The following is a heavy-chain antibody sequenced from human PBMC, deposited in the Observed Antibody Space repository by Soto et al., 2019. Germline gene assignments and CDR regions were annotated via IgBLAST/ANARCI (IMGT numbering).Heavy chain of an antibody. CDR3: ARLDYGDARSYFQH. CDR2: TYYSGST. CDR1: GGSISSSSYY. Sequence: SETLSLTCTVSGGSISSSSYYWGWIRQPPGKGLEWIGSTYYSGSTYYNPSLKGRVTMSVDTSKNQFSLKLSSVTAADTAVYYCARLDYGDARSYFQHWGQGTLVTVSS. D-gene: IGHD4-17*01. J-gene: IGHJ1*01. V-gene: IGHV4-39*07.